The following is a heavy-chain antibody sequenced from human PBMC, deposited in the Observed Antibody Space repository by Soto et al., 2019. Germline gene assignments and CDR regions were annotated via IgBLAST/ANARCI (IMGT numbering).Heavy chain of an antibody. CDR1: GFTFSSYG. CDR3: ARDHRSFGSSPWSFEY. J-gene: IGHJ4*02. Sequence: GGSLRLSCAASGFTFSSYGMHWVRQAPGKGLEWVAVIWYDGSKKYCADSVKGRFTISRDNSKNTLYLLMNSLRAEDTAVFYCARDHRSFGSSPWSFEYWGQGTLVTVSS. CDR2: IWYDGSKK. D-gene: IGHD6-6*01. V-gene: IGHV3-33*01.